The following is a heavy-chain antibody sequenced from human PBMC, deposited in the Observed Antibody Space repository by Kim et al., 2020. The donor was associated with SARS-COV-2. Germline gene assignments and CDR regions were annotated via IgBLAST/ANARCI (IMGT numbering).Heavy chain of an antibody. CDR1: GFTFSSYA. Sequence: GGSLRLSCAASGFTFSSYAMSWVRQAPGKGLEWVSAISGSGGSTYYADSVKGRFTISRDNSKNTLYLQMNSLRAEDTAVYYCAKDGLGVPRANGVDYWGQGTLVTVSS. CDR3: AKDGLGVPRANGVDY. CDR2: ISGSGGST. V-gene: IGHV3-23*01. J-gene: IGHJ4*02. D-gene: IGHD1-26*01.